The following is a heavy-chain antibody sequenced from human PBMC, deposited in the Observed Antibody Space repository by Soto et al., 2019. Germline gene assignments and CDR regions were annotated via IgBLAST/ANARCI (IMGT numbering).Heavy chain of an antibody. D-gene: IGHD2-15*01. CDR1: GYTFTGYY. Sequence: QVPLVQSGAEVKKPGASVKVSCKASGYTFTGYYMHWVRQAPGQGLEWMGWINPNSGGTNYAQKFQGWVTMTRDTSISTAYMELSRLRSDDTAVYYCARGEDIVVVVAGHAPYYYYGMDVWGQGTTVTVSS. J-gene: IGHJ6*02. CDR2: INPNSGGT. CDR3: ARGEDIVVVVAGHAPYYYYGMDV. V-gene: IGHV1-2*04.